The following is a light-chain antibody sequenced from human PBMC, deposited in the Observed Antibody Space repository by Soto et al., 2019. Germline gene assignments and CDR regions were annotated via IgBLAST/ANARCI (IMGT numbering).Light chain of an antibody. CDR3: QQYNNWPYT. CDR2: GAS. Sequence: EIVMTQSPDTLSVSPGERATLSCRASQSISTNLAWYQQKPGQAPRLLIYGASTRATGIPARCSGSGSGTEFTLTISSLQSEDFAVYHCQQYNNWPYTFGQGTKLEIK. V-gene: IGKV3-15*01. CDR1: QSISTN. J-gene: IGKJ2*01.